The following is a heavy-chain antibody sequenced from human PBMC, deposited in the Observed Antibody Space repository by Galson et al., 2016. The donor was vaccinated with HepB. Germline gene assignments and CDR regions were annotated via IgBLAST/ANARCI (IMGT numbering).Heavy chain of an antibody. D-gene: IGHD6-19*01. Sequence: SVKVSCKATGYSFTNFLISWIRQGPGQGLEWMGWINPKSGNSAVAQRFQDRLTVTTDTPTSTSYLELSGLTSEDPAVYYCARGLRQWLAHLDYWGQGSLVTVSS. CDR1: GYSFTNFL. CDR2: INPKSGNS. J-gene: IGHJ4*02. CDR3: ARGLRQWLAHLDY. V-gene: IGHV1-8*02.